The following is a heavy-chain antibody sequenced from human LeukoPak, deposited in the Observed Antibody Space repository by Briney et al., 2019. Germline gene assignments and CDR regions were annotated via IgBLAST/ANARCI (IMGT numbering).Heavy chain of an antibody. V-gene: IGHV1-2*02. J-gene: IGHJ3*02. CDR2: INPNSGGT. Sequence: ASVKVSCKASGYTFTGYYMHWVRQAPGQGLEWMGWINPNSGGTNYAQKFQGRVTMTRDTSISTAYMELSRLRSDDTAVYYCARVVSPNYEPSHDAFDIWGQGTMVTVSS. CDR3: ARVVSPNYEPSHDAFDI. CDR1: GYTFTGYY. D-gene: IGHD1-7*01.